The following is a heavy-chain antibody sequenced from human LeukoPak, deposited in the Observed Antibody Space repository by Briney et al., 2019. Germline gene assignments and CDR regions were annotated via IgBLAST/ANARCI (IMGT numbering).Heavy chain of an antibody. Sequence: GESLKISCKGSGYSFTSYWIGWVRQMPGKGLEWMGIIYPGDSDTRYSPSFQGQVTTSADKSISTAYLQWSSLKASDTAMYYCARAMVRGNAHTNPYYYYGMDVWGQGTTVTVSS. CDR2: IYPGDSDT. D-gene: IGHD3-10*01. CDR1: GYSFTSYW. V-gene: IGHV5-51*01. CDR3: ARAMVRGNAHTNPYYYYGMDV. J-gene: IGHJ6*02.